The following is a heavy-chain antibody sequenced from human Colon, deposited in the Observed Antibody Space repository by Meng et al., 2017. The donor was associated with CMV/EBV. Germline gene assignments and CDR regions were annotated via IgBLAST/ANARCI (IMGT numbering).Heavy chain of an antibody. V-gene: IGHV4-59*01. D-gene: IGHD2-8*02. CDR2: IYHNGIT. Sequence: SETLSLTCTVSGGSISSYYWSWIRQSPGTGLEWIGHIYHNGITNYNPSLKSRATISVDTSKNQHSLKLSSVTAADTAVYYCARDTGLRRFDPWGQGTLVTVSS. CDR3: ARDTGLRRFDP. J-gene: IGHJ5*02. CDR1: GGSISSYY.